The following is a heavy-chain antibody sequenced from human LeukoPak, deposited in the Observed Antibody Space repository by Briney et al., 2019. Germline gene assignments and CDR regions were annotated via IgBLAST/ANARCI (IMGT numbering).Heavy chain of an antibody. CDR1: GYTFSSYA. D-gene: IGHD3-22*01. J-gene: IGHJ4*02. V-gene: IGHV7-4-1*02. CDR2: INTNTGNP. CDR3: AKQKTDYYDSSGYYIFDY. Sequence: GASVKVSCKASGYTFSSYAMNWVRQAPGQGLEWMGWINTNTGNPTYAQGFTGRSVFSLDTSVSTAYLQISSLKAENTAVYYCAKQKTDYYDSSGYYIFDYWGQGTLVTVSS.